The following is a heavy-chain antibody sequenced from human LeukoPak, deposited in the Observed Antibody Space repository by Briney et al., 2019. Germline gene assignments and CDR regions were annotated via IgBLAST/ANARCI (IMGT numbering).Heavy chain of an antibody. Sequence: ASPKVSCKASGYTFTSYGISWVRQAPGQGLEWMGWISIYNGNTNYAQKLQGRVTITTDTSTTTAYMELRSLTSDDTAVYYCARDPTTQTFDYWGQGTLVTVSS. D-gene: IGHD4-11*01. CDR3: ARDPTTQTFDY. CDR1: GYTFTSYG. J-gene: IGHJ4*02. CDR2: ISIYNGNT. V-gene: IGHV1-18*01.